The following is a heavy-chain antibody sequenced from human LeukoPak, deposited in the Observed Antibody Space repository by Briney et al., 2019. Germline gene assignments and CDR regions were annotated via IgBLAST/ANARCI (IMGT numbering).Heavy chain of an antibody. CDR1: GGSISSGDCY. CDR3: AREGNLGYCSGGSCYYFDY. J-gene: IGHJ4*02. D-gene: IGHD2-15*01. CDR2: IYYSGST. Sequence: PSETLSLTCTVSGGSISSGDCYWSWIRQPPGKGLEWIGYIYYSGSTYYNPSLKSRVTISVDTSKNQFSLKLSSVTAADTAVYYCAREGNLGYCSGGSCYYFDYWGQGTLVTVSS. V-gene: IGHV4-30-4*01.